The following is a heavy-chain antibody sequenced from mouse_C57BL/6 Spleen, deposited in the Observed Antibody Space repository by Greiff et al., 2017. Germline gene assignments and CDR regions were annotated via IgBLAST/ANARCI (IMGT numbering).Heavy chain of an antibody. CDR1: GFTFSDYG. V-gene: IGHV5-17*01. Sequence: EVMLVESGGGLVKPGGSLKLPCAASGFTFSDYGMHWVRQAPEKGLEWVAYISSGSSTIYYADTVKGRFTISRDNAKNTLFLQMTSLRSEDTAMYYCARSTTVVVFDYWSQGTTLTVSS. CDR2: ISSGSSTI. CDR3: ARSTTVVVFDY. J-gene: IGHJ2*01. D-gene: IGHD1-1*01.